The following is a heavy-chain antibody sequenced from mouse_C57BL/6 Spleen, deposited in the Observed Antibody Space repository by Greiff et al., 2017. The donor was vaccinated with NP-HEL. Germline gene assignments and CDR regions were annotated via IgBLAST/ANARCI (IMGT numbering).Heavy chain of an antibody. J-gene: IGHJ4*01. Sequence: VQLQQSGAELVRPGASVTLSCKASGYTFTDYEMHWVKQTPVHGLEWIGAIDPETGGTAYNQKFKGKAILTADKSSSTAYMELRSLTSEDSAVYYCTRSNPSGAMDYWGQGTSVTVSS. D-gene: IGHD3-1*01. V-gene: IGHV1-15*01. CDR3: TRSNPSGAMDY. CDR2: IDPETGGT. CDR1: GYTFTDYE.